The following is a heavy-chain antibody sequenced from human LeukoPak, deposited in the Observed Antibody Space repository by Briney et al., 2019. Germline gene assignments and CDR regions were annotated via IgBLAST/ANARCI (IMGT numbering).Heavy chain of an antibody. D-gene: IGHD2-15*01. CDR1: GFTSSSYS. J-gene: IGHJ3*02. CDR2: ISSSGNYI. Sequence: PGGSLRLSCAASGFTSSSYSMNWVRQSRGKGLEWVSSISSSGNYISYADSVKGRFTISRDNAKNSLSLQMNSLRAEVTAVLYCSRTGYFDIWGQGTMVTVSS. CDR3: SRTGYFDI. V-gene: IGHV3-21*01.